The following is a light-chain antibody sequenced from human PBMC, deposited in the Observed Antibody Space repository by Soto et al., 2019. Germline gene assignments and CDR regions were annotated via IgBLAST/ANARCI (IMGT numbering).Light chain of an antibody. J-gene: IGLJ2*01. CDR1: SSNIGAGYD. V-gene: IGLV1-40*01. Sequence: QSVLTQPPSVSGAPGQRVTISCTGSSSNIGAGYDVHWYQQLPGTAPKLLIYGNSNRPSGVPDRFSGSKSGTSASLAITGLLAEDEADYYCQSYDSSLSGWDVVFGGGTKVTVL. CDR3: QSYDSSLSGWDVV. CDR2: GNS.